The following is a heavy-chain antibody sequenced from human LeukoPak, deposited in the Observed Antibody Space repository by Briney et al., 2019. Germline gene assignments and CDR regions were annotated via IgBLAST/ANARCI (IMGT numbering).Heavy chain of an antibody. V-gene: IGHV3-23*01. CDR1: GFTFSSYA. Sequence: QSGGSLRLSCAASGFTFSSYAMSWVRQAPGKGLEWVSAISGSGGSTYYADSVKGRFTISRDNSKNTLYLQMNSLRAEDTAVYYCAKDQGGPCSGGSCYSGYWGQGTLVTVSS. CDR3: AKDQGGPCSGGSCYSGY. CDR2: ISGSGGST. J-gene: IGHJ4*02. D-gene: IGHD2-15*01.